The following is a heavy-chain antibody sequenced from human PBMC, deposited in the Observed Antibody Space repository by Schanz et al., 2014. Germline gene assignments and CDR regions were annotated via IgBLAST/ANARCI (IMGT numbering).Heavy chain of an antibody. CDR1: GFTFSTYA. D-gene: IGHD6-19*01. CDR3: AKLSSSGRLAGYFDY. Sequence: EVQLVESGGGLVQPGGSLRLSCAASGFTFSTYAMSWVRQAPGKGLEWVSAISGSGGSTYYADSVKGRFTISRDYSKNTLYLQMSSLRAEDTAIYDCAKLSSSGRLAGYFDYWGQGALVTVSS. J-gene: IGHJ4*02. CDR2: ISGSGGST. V-gene: IGHV3-23*04.